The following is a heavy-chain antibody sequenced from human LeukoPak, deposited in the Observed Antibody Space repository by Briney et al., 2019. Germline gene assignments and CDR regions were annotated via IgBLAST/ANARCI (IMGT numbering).Heavy chain of an antibody. CDR1: GFTFSSYW. J-gene: IGHJ4*02. D-gene: IGHD2-2*01. Sequence: PGGSLRLSCAASGFTFSSYWMHWVRQAPGKGLVWVSRINSDGSSTSYADSVKGRFTISRDNAKNTLYLQMNSLRAEDTAVYYCARGRYCSSTSCLRGGDYWGQGTLVTVSS. CDR3: ARGRYCSSTSCLRGGDY. CDR2: INSDGSST. V-gene: IGHV3-74*01.